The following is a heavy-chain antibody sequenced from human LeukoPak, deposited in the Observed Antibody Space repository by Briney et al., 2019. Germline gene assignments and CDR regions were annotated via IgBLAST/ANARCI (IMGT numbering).Heavy chain of an antibody. V-gene: IGHV1-8*01. CDR2: MNPNSGNT. D-gene: IGHD2-2*01. CDR1: GYTFTSYD. CDR3: ARRGSPYCSSTSCYFIFHYYYGMDV. Sequence: ASVEVSCKASGYTFTSYDINWVRQATGQGLEWMGWMNPNSGNTGYAQKFQGRVTMTRNTSISTAYMELSSLRSEDTAVYYCARRGSPYCSSTSCYFIFHYYYGMDVWGQGTTVTVSS. J-gene: IGHJ6*02.